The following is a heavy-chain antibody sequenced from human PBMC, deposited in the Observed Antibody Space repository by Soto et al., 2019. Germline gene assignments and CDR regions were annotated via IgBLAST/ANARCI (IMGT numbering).Heavy chain of an antibody. J-gene: IGHJ4*02. Sequence: SETLSLTCSVSGGSINSYWWSWIRQPAGKGLEWIGRVYSSGTTDYNPSLNSRATLSVETSKNQFSLKLSSVTAADTTVYYCARDIGSYAYGEGYWGQGIQVTVSS. CDR1: GGSINSYW. V-gene: IGHV4-4*07. CDR3: ARDIGSYAYGEGY. D-gene: IGHD3-10*01. CDR2: VYSSGTT.